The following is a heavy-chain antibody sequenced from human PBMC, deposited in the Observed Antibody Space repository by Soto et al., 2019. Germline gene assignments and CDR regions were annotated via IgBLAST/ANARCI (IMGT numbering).Heavy chain of an antibody. Sequence: SETLSLTCTVSGASISVFYWSWIRKSAGKGLEWIGRIYATGTTDYNPSLKSRVMMSVDTSKKQFSLKLRSVTAADTAVYYCVRDGTKTLRDWFDPWGQGISVTVSS. CDR3: VRDGTKTLRDWFDP. CDR1: GASISVFY. V-gene: IGHV4-4*07. CDR2: IYATGTT. D-gene: IGHD1-1*01. J-gene: IGHJ5*02.